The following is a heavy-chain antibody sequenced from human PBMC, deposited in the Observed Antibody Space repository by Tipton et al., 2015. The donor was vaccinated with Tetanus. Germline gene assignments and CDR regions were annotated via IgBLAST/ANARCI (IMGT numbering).Heavy chain of an antibody. Sequence: SLRLSCAASGLTFSSSCMHWVRQGPGKGLVWVSRINSDGSSTTYADSVKGRFTISRDNAKNTLYLQMNSLRVEDTAVYFCARGAFGSNSPNDDWGQGTLVTVSS. J-gene: IGHJ4*02. CDR2: INSDGSST. D-gene: IGHD2-2*01. CDR3: ARGAFGSNSPNDD. V-gene: IGHV3-74*01. CDR1: GLTFSSSC.